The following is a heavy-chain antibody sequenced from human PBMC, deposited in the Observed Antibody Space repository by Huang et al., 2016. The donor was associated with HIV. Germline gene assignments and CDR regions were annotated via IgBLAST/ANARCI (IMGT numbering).Heavy chain of an antibody. CDR1: GFTFSSYW. Sequence: EVQLVESGGGLVQPGGSLRLSCAASGFTFSSYWMHWVRQAPGKGLVWVSRINRGGSSSGYADSVKGRFTISRDNAKNTLYLQMNSLRAEDTAVYYCVRDPRIQSWLNYFDYWGQGTLVSVSS. V-gene: IGHV3-74*01. J-gene: IGHJ4*02. CDR3: VRDPRIQSWLNYFDY. CDR2: INRGGSSS. D-gene: IGHD3-22*01.